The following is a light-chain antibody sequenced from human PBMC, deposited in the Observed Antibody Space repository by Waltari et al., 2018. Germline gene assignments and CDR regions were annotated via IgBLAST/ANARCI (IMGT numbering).Light chain of an antibody. CDR2: GAS. CDR1: RSVSRN. Sequence: EIVMTQSQATLSVSPGERATLSCRASRSVSRNLAWYQQKPGQAPRLLIYGASTRATGIPARFSGSGSGTEFTLTISSLQSEDFAVYYCQQYNNWPPMYTFGQGTKLEIK. J-gene: IGKJ2*01. CDR3: QQYNNWPPMYT. V-gene: IGKV3-15*01.